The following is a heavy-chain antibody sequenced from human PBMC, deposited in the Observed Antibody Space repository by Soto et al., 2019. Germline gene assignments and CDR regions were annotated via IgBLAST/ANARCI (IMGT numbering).Heavy chain of an antibody. CDR2: IYHSGST. V-gene: IGHV4-4*01. CDR3: ARDSLNGDYDWYFDL. D-gene: IGHD4-17*01. CDR1: GGSISSSNW. J-gene: IGHJ2*01. Sequence: QVQLQESGPGLVKPSGTLSLTCAVSGGSISSSNWWSWVRQPPGKGLEWIGEIYHSGSTNYNPSLKSRVTISVDKSKNQFSLKLSSVTAADTAVYCCARDSLNGDYDWYFDLWGRGTLVTVSS.